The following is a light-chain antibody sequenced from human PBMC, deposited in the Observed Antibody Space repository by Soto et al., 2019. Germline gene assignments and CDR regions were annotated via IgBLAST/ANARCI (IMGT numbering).Light chain of an antibody. CDR2: GAS. J-gene: IGKJ4*01. V-gene: IGKV3-20*01. CDR3: QQYGSFSLT. CDR1: QSVSSSY. Sequence: EIVLTQSPGTLSFSPGERATLSCRASQSVSSSYLAWYQQKPGQAPRLLIYGASSRATGIPDRFSGSGSGTDFTLTISRLEPEDFAVYYCQQYGSFSLTFGGGTKVEIK.